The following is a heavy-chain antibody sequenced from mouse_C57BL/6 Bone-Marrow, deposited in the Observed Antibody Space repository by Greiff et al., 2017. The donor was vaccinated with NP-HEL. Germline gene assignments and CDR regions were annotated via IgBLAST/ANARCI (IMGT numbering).Heavy chain of an antibody. Sequence: QVQLQQPGAELVRPGTSVKLSCKASGYTFTSYWMHWVKQRPGQGLEWIGVIDPSDSYTTYNKKFKGKAKLTVDTSSSTAYMQLSSLTSEDSAVYYCARGTTVVATDWFAYWGQGTLVTVSA. CDR1: GYTFTSYW. CDR3: ARGTTVVATDWFAY. J-gene: IGHJ3*01. CDR2: IDPSDSYT. V-gene: IGHV1-59*01. D-gene: IGHD1-1*01.